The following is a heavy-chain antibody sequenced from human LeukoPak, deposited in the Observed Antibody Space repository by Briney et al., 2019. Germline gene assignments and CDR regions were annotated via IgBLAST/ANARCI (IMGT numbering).Heavy chain of an antibody. V-gene: IGHV4-59*01. D-gene: IGHD3-9*01. J-gene: IGHJ5*02. CDR1: GGSISSYY. Sequence: SETLSLTCTVSGGSISSYYWSWIRQPPGKGLEWIGYIYYSGSTNYNPSLKSRVTISVDTSKNQFSLKLSSVTAADTAVYYCARDGTYYDILTGYYNGPNNWFDPWGQGTLVTVSS. CDR2: IYYSGST. CDR3: ARDGTYYDILTGYYNGPNNWFDP.